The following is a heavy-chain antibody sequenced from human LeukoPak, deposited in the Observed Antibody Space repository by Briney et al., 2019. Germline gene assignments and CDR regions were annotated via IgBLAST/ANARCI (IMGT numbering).Heavy chain of an antibody. Sequence: KPSETLSLTCTVSGGSISSYYWSWIRQPPGKGLEWIGYIYYSGSTNYNPSLKSRVTISVDTSKNQFSLKLSSVTAADTAVYYCARDLPPSSYGSGSYYHAFDIWGQGTMVTVSS. CDR3: ARDLPPSSYGSGSYYHAFDI. V-gene: IGHV4-59*01. CDR2: IYYSGST. CDR1: GGSISSYY. J-gene: IGHJ3*02. D-gene: IGHD3-10*01.